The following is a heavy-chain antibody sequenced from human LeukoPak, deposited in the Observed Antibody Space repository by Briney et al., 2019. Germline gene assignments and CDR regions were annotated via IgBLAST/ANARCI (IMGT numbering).Heavy chain of an antibody. CDR1: GFTFSNYA. D-gene: IGHD4-17*01. Sequence: AGGSLRLSCAASGFTFSNYAMSWVRQAPGKGLEWVSGISGSGGSTYYADSVKGRFTISRDNAQNTVYLQMNSLRSEDTAVYYCARALMTRVTTFVWDNWFDPWGQGTLVTVSS. CDR3: ARALMTRVTTFVWDNWFDP. J-gene: IGHJ5*02. V-gene: IGHV3-23*01. CDR2: ISGSGGST.